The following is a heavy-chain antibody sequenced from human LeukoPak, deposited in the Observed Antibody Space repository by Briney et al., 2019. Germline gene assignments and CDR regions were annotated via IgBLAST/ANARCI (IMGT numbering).Heavy chain of an antibody. CDR3: AGSRSAGGTFDY. CDR1: GFTFSSYN. V-gene: IGHV3-21*01. CDR2: ISSSRSYI. Sequence: GGSLRLSCAAPGFTFSSYNMHWVRQAPGKALEWVSSISSSRSYIYYATSVKGRCTISRVNAKSSVYLQMNSLRAEDTAVYYCAGSRSAGGTFDYWGQGTLVTVSS. D-gene: IGHD6-13*01. J-gene: IGHJ4*02.